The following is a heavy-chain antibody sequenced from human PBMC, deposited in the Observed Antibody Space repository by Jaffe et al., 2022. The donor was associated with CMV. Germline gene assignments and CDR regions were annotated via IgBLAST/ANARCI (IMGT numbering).Heavy chain of an antibody. V-gene: IGHV4-31*03. Sequence: QVQLQESGPGLVKPSQTLSLTCTVSGGSISSGGYYWSWIRQHPGKGLEWIGYIYYSGSTYYNPSLKSRVTISVDTSKNQFSLKLSSVTAADTAVYYCARDRPDSSGYLDAFDIWGQGTMVTVSS. CDR3: ARDRPDSSGYLDAFDI. CDR2: IYYSGST. D-gene: IGHD3-22*01. J-gene: IGHJ3*02. CDR1: GGSISSGGYY.